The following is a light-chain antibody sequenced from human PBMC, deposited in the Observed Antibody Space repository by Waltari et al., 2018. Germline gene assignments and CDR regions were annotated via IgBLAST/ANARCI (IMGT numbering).Light chain of an antibody. V-gene: IGKV3-20*01. Sequence: EIVLTQSPGTLSLSPGERATLSCRASQSVGSNFLAWYQQKPGQAPRRVIFDASNRAPGIPDRFSGRGSGTDFTLTISRLEPEDFAMYYCLHYHDSPHTFGPGTTVDIK. J-gene: IGKJ3*01. CDR2: DAS. CDR3: LHYHDSPHT. CDR1: QSVGSNF.